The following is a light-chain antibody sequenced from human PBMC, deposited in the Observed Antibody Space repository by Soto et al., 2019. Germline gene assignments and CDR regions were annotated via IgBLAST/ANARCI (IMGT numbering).Light chain of an antibody. CDR3: QQSSSAPQT. J-gene: IGKJ1*01. Sequence: DIQMTQSPSSLSASVGDRVTITCRASQGISSYLNWYQHQQGKAPKLLIYAASSLQSGVPSRFSGSGSGTDFTLTISSLQPEDFATYYCQQSSSAPQTFGQGTKVDIK. CDR1: QGISSY. V-gene: IGKV1-39*01. CDR2: AAS.